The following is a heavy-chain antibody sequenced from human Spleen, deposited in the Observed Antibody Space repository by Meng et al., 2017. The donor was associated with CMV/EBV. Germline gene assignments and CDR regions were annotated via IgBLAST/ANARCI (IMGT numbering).Heavy chain of an antibody. CDR2: IIPFLNTT. J-gene: IGHJ4*02. V-gene: IGHV1-69*05. Sequence: VSCKDSGGDFRGHAVRRVRQAPGRGIESMGGIIPFLNTTKYAQKLQGRVTHSTAKSTSTAAVELSSLRSEDTAVYYSVKEDGFDSWGQGTLVTVSS. CDR3: VKEDGFDS. CDR1: GGDFRGHA.